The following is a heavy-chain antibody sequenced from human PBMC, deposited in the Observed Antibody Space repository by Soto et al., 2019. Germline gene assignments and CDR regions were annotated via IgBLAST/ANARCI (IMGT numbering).Heavy chain of an antibody. J-gene: IGHJ6*02. CDR3: ARALSSGYSYGLTPTYYYGMDV. Sequence: GSLRLSCADSGFTFSSYWMSWVRQAPGKGLEWVANIKQDGSEKYYVDSVKGRFTISRDNAKNSLYLQMNSLRAEDTAVYYCARALSSGYSYGLTPTYYYGMDVWGQGTTVTVSS. CDR1: GFTFSSYW. D-gene: IGHD5-18*01. V-gene: IGHV3-7*01. CDR2: IKQDGSEK.